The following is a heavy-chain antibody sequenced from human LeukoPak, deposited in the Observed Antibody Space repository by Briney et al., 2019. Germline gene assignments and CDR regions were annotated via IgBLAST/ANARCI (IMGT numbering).Heavy chain of an antibody. D-gene: IGHD3-16*01. V-gene: IGHV3-74*01. CDR2: SKNDGSST. J-gene: IGHJ3*02. CDR1: GFTSSGDW. Sequence: PGGSLRLSCAVSGFTSSGDWMHWVRQAPGKGLVWVSRSKNDGSSTSYADSVKGRFTISRDSAKNTLYLQMNSLRAEDTAVYYCARELPRIGGQTDASDIWGQGTMVTVS. CDR3: ARELPRIGGQTDASDI.